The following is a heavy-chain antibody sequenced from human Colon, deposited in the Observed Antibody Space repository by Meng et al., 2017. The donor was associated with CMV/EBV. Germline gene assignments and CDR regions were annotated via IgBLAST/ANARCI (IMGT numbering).Heavy chain of an antibody. D-gene: IGHD1-1*01. V-gene: IGHV1-69*12. Sequence: VLRLQCGAVVKRPWSSARLSCTASGGTFSSYAISWVRQAQGQGLGWMGGIITNFGTANYAQKSQGRVTITADESTSTAYMELSSLRSEDTAVYYCARDIESDDGYWGQGTLVTVSS. CDR2: IITNFGTA. J-gene: IGHJ4*02. CDR1: GGTFSSYA. CDR3: ARDIESDDGY.